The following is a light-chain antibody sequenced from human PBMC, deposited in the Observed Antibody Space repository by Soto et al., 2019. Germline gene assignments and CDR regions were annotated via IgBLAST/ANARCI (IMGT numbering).Light chain of an antibody. Sequence: IQVPNSPPTLSASVGDRVTITFRSSQTISTWMAWYQQKPGKAPKLLVYDASTLQSGVASRFSGSGSGTEFTLIISGLQPDDSATYYCQQYTNTNNPWMFGQGTKVDIK. J-gene: IGKJ1*01. CDR2: DAS. CDR3: QQYTNTNNPWM. CDR1: QTISTW. V-gene: IGKV1-5*01.